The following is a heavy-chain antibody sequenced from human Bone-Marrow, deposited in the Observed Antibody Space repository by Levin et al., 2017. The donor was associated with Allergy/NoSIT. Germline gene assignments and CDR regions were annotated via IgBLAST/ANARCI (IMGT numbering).Heavy chain of an antibody. Sequence: GGSLRLSCAASGFTFSSYAMSWVRQAPGKGLEWVSAISGSGGSTYYADSVKGRFTISRDNSKNTLYLQRTSLRAEDPAVYYCANGPRIAVTEYSGMDVWGQGTTVTVSS. CDR1: GFTFSSYA. J-gene: IGHJ6*02. CDR3: ANGPRIAVTEYSGMDV. CDR2: ISGSGGST. D-gene: IGHD6-19*01. V-gene: IGHV3-23*01.